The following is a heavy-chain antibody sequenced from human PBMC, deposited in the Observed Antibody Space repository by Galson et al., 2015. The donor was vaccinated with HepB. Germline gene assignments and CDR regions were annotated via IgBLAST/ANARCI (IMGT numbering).Heavy chain of an antibody. CDR1: GFTFTSSA. CDR2: IVVGSGNT. CDR3: AAPHRPITGTTYYYYGMDV. J-gene: IGHJ6*02. D-gene: IGHD1-7*01. Sequence: SVKVSCKASGFTFTSSAMQWVRQARGQRLEWIGWIVVGSGNTNYAQKFQERVTITRDMSTSTAYMELSSLRSEDTAVYYCAAPHRPITGTTYYYYGMDVWGQGTTVTVSS. V-gene: IGHV1-58*02.